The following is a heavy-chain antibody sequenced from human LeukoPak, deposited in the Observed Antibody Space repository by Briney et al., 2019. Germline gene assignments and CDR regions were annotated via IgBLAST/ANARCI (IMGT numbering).Heavy chain of an antibody. J-gene: IGHJ3*02. CDR3: AKVATSNCSSTSCYAFDI. CDR1: GFTFSSYW. CDR2: INTDGSST. V-gene: IGHV3-74*01. Sequence: GGSLRLSCAASGFTFSSYWMHWVRQAPGKGLVWVSRINTDGSSTSYADSVKGRFTISRDNSKNTLYLQMNSLRAEDTAVYYCAKVATSNCSSTSCYAFDIWGQGTMVTVSS. D-gene: IGHD2-2*01.